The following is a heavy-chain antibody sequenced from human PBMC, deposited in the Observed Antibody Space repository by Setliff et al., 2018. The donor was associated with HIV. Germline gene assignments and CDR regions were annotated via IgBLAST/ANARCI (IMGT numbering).Heavy chain of an antibody. CDR1: GDSITSTSSGTFY. CDR2: IFFTGNP. D-gene: IGHD6-19*01. CDR3: ARLRQWLAFFDS. Sequence: PSETLSLTCTVSGDSITSTSSGTFYWSWIRQHPGKGLEWIGYIFFTGNPTYTPSLKSRLTISMDTSENQFSLKLTSVTAADTAVYYCARLRQWLAFFDSWGQGTLVTVSS. J-gene: IGHJ4*02. V-gene: IGHV4-31*03.